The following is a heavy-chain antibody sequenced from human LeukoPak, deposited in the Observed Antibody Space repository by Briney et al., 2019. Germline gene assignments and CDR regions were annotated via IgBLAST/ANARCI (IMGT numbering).Heavy chain of an antibody. D-gene: IGHD5-18*01. CDR1: GFTFSSYA. CDR3: AKGDGYSYGFCKDY. CDR2: ISGSGGTT. V-gene: IGHV3-23*01. J-gene: IGHJ4*02. Sequence: GGSLRLSCAASGFTFSSYAMSWVRQPPGKGLEWVSAISGSGGTTYSADSVKGRFTISRDSSKNTLYLQMNSLRAQDTAVYYCAKGDGYSYGFCKDYWGQGTLVTVSS.